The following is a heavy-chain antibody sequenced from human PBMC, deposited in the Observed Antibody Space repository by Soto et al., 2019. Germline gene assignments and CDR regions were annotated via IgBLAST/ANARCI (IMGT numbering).Heavy chain of an antibody. V-gene: IGHV1-69*13. J-gene: IGHJ6*02. CDR3: ARDHLDYYYGMDV. CDR1: GGAFSSYA. CDR2: IIPIFGTA. Sequence: SVKVSCKASGGAFSSYAISWVRQAPGQGLEWMGGIIPIFGTANYAQKFQGRVTITADESTSTAYMELSSLRSEDTAVYYCARDHLDYYYGMDVWGQGTTVTVSS.